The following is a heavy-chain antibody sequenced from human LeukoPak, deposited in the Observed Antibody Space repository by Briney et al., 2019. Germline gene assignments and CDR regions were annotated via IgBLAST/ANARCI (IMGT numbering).Heavy chain of an antibody. V-gene: IGHV1-69*05. D-gene: IGHD3-22*01. CDR1: GGTFSSYA. Sequence: SVKVSCKASGGTFSSYAISWVRQAPGQALEWMGRIIPIFGTANYAQKFQGRVTITTDASTSTAYMELSSLRSEDTAVYYCARGYYDSSGYYDDFGFDYWGQGTLVTVSS. CDR3: ARGYYDSSGYYDDFGFDY. CDR2: IIPIFGTA. J-gene: IGHJ4*02.